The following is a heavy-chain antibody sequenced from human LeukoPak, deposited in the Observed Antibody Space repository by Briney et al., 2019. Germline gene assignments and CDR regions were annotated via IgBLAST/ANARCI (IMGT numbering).Heavy chain of an antibody. CDR1: GGSISRSKYF. D-gene: IGHD3-22*01. J-gene: IGHJ4*02. V-gene: IGHV4-39*07. Sequence: SETLSLTCSVSGGSISRSKYFWGWIRQPPGKGLEWIGSIYYSGSTYHNPSLKSRVTISLDTSKNQFSLKLSSVTAADTAVYYCARVGDDSSGYYYGTIDYWGQGTLVTVSS. CDR3: ARVGDDSSGYYYGTIDY. CDR2: IYYSGST.